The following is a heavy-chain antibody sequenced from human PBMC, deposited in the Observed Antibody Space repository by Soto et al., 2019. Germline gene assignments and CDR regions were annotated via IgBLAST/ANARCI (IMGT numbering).Heavy chain of an antibody. J-gene: IGHJ4*02. CDR1: GFTFNSYS. Sequence: PGGSLRLSCAASGFTFNSYSMNWVRQAPGKGLEWVSCISSTSSYVYYADSVKGRFTISRDNAKNSLYLHMNSLRAEDTAVYYCARGPPTSIDNVHSSSSYMNYWGQGTLVTVSS. V-gene: IGHV3-21*01. CDR3: ARGPPTSIDNVHSSSSYMNY. D-gene: IGHD6-6*01. CDR2: ISSTSSYV.